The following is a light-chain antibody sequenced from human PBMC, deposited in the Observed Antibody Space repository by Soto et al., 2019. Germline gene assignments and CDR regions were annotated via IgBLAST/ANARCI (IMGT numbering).Light chain of an antibody. CDR3: QQYGSSLAWT. V-gene: IGKV3-20*01. CDR1: QSVSSSY. Sequence: EMGLTQSQGTLSLSPGERATLSCRASQSVSSSYLAWYQQKPGQAPRLLIYGPSSRATGIPDRFSGSGSGTDFTLTISRLEPEDFAVYYCQQYGSSLAWTFGQGTKVDIK. J-gene: IGKJ1*01. CDR2: GPS.